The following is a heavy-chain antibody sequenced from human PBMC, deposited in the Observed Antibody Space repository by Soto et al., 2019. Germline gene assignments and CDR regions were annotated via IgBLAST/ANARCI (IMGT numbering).Heavy chain of an antibody. CDR2: IIPISGTA. V-gene: IGHV1-69*01. CDR1: VGTVSSYA. D-gene: IGHD2-2*01. CDR3: AGSHGSSTSLEIYYYYYSGMDV. Sequence: QVQLVQSGAEVKKPGSSVKGSCNASVGTVSSYAISGVRQAPGQGLEWMGGIIPISGTANNALKFQGRVTITADESTSTVYMKMSRLRYEDTAVYFCAGSHGSSTSLEIYYYYYSGMDVWGQGTPVTVSS. J-gene: IGHJ6*02.